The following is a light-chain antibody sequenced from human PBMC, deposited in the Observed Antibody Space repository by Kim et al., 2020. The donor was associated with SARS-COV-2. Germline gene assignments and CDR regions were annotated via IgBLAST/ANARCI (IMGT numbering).Light chain of an antibody. CDR2: SND. J-gene: IGLJ2*01. CDR1: QSNIGRNR. Sequence: PGKKVTRSQSGSQSNIGRNRLNWYQQYPGTAPKILIYSNDQRSAGVPDRFSGSKSGTADSLAITERRSEDEAEYFCAAWDDSLNVVFGGGTQLTVL. V-gene: IGLV1-44*01. CDR3: AAWDDSLNVV.